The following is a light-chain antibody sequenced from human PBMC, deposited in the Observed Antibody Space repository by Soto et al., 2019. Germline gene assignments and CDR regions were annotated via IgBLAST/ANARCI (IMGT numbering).Light chain of an antibody. CDR3: QQYDTAPLT. CDR1: QGISTY. CDR2: AAS. V-gene: IGKV1-27*01. Sequence: IRMTQSPSSFSASTGDIVTIACRASQGISTYLAWYQQKPGKVPKLLIYAASTLLSGVPSRFSGSGSGTDFTLTISSLQPEDVATYYCQQYDTAPLTFGQGTKVDIK. J-gene: IGKJ1*01.